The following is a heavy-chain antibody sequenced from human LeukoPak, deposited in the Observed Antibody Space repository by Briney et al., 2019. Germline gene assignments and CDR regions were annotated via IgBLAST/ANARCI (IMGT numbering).Heavy chain of an antibody. CDR2: IYHSGST. D-gene: IGHD1-14*01. CDR1: GYSISSGYY. J-gene: IGHJ4*02. V-gene: IGHV4-38-2*02. Sequence: SETLSLTCTVSGYSISSGYYWGWIRQPPGKGLEWIGSIYHSGSTYYNPSLKSRVTISVDTSKNQFSLKLSSVTAADTAVYYCARDHGVSGGWGQGTLVTVSS. CDR3: ARDHGVSGG.